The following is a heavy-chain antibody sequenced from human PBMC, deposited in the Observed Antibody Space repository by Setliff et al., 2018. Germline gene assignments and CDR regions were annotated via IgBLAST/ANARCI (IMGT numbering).Heavy chain of an antibody. J-gene: IGHJ4*02. CDR2: ISSSGGT. V-gene: IGHV4-59*01. D-gene: IGHD4-17*01. CDR1: GGSISGFA. Sequence: SETLSLTCTVSGGSISGFAWNWIRQFPGKRLAWIGEISSSGGTLYTPSLRSRVSMSVDTSRNQFSLNLTSMTAADTAVYYCARIWGYGDFSFGYWGQGTLVTVSS. CDR3: ARIWGYGDFSFGY.